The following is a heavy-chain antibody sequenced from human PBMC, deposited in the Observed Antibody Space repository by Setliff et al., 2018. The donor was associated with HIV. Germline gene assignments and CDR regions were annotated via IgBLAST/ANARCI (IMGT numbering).Heavy chain of an antibody. D-gene: IGHD2-8*01. CDR2: VSGYNGNI. CDR1: GYAFSNYG. CDR3: ARPLLRTNTVYGILGNWFDS. J-gene: IGHJ5*01. Sequence: GASVKVSCKASGYAFSNYGINWVRQAPGQGLEWMGWVSGYNGNIRYAEKFQDRLTLTTDTSTTTAYMDLTSLRSDDTAVYYCARPLLRTNTVYGILGNWFDSWGRGTLVTVSS. V-gene: IGHV1-18*04.